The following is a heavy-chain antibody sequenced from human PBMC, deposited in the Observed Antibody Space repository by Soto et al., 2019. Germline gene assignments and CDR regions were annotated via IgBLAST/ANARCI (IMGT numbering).Heavy chain of an antibody. J-gene: IGHJ4*02. CDR1: GFTFSSYW. V-gene: IGHV3-7*04. CDR2: IRPDGSAQ. D-gene: IGHD2-8*02. Sequence: GGSLRLSCAASGFTFSSYWMTWVRQAPGKGLEWVANIRPDGSAQYYVDSVKGRFTISRDNAKNSLYLQMNSLRGEDTALYYCARARYCTGVSCVPLYWGQGTRVTVSS. CDR3: ARARYCTGVSCVPLY.